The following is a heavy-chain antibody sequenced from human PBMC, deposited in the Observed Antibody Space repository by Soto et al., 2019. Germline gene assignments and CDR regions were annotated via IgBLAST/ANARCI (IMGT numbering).Heavy chain of an antibody. J-gene: IGHJ4*02. CDR2: IYYSGST. Sequence: SETLSLTCAVYGGSFSGYYWGWIRQPPGKGLEWIGSIYYSGSTYYNPSLKSRVTISVDTSKNQFSLKLSSVTAADTAVYYCARQPRRITIFGVVVLNFDYWGQGTLVTVSS. V-gene: IGHV4-39*01. D-gene: IGHD3-3*01. CDR3: ARQPRRITIFGVVVLNFDY. CDR1: GGSFSGYY.